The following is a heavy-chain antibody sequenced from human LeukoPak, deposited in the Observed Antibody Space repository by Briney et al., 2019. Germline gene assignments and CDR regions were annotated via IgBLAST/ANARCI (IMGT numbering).Heavy chain of an antibody. J-gene: IGHJ1*01. CDR1: GYTFTSYY. CDR2: INPSGGRT. Sequence: ASVNVSFKASGYTFTSYYMHWVGQAPGQGLEWMGIINPSGGRTSYAQKFQGRVTMTRDTSTSTDYMELRSLRSEGTAVYYCARKESLGYCSGGTCVDFQHWGQGTLVTVSS. V-gene: IGHV1-46*01. CDR3: ARKESLGYCSGGTCVDFQH. D-gene: IGHD2-15*01.